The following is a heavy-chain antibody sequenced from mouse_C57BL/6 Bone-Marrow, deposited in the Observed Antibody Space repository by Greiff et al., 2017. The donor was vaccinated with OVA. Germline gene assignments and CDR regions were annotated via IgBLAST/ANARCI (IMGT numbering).Heavy chain of an antibody. V-gene: IGHV7-3*01. CDR3: ARYEGYYYGRSYYAMDY. Sequence: DVQLVESGGGLVQPGGSLSLSCAASGFTFTDYYMSWVRQPPGKALEWLGFIRNKANGYTTEYSASVKGRFTISRDNSQSILYLQMNALRAEDSATYYCARYEGYYYGRSYYAMDYWGQGTSVTVSS. J-gene: IGHJ4*01. CDR1: GFTFTDYY. CDR2: IRNKANGYTT. D-gene: IGHD1-1*01.